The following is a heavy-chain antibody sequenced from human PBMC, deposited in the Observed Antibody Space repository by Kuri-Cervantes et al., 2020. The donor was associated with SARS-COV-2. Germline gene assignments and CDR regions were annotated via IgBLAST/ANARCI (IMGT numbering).Heavy chain of an antibody. J-gene: IGHJ5*02. V-gene: IGHV4-31*03. CDR1: GGSISSGGYY. Sequence: SETLSLTCTVSGGSISSGGYYWSWLPQHTGKGLEWIGYIYYSVNNYYNPSLKSRVTISIDTSKNQFSLKLSSVTAADTAVYYCAGGTAVGYYDSSGYYYNWFDPWGQGTLVTVSS. D-gene: IGHD3-22*01. CDR3: AGGTAVGYYDSSGYYYNWFDP. CDR2: IYYSVNN.